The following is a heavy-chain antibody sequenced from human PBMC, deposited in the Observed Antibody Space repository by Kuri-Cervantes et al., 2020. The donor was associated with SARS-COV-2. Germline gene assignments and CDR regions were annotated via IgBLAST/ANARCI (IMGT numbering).Heavy chain of an antibody. CDR2: IFPRDSDT. CDR1: GYSFTGSW. CDR3: ARVGSDFWSGYYNGDRYDAFDI. Sequence: GGSLRLSCKGSGYSFTGSWIGWVRQMPGKGLEWMGIIFPRDSDTRYSPSFQGQVTISADKSISTAYLQWGSLKASDTAMYYCARVGSDFWSGYYNGDRYDAFDIWGQGTMVTVSS. D-gene: IGHD3-3*01. J-gene: IGHJ3*02. V-gene: IGHV5-51*01.